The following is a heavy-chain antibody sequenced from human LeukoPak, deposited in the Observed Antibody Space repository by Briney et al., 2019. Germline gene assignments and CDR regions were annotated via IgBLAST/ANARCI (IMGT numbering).Heavy chain of an antibody. CDR2: INPNSGGT. CDR3: ARELGQGSYSAPYYFDY. J-gene: IGHJ4*02. D-gene: IGHD1-26*01. V-gene: IGHV1-2*02. CDR1: GYTFTGYY. Sequence: GASVKVSCKASGYTFTGYYMHWVRQAPGQGLEWMGWINPNSGGTNYAQKFQGRVTMTRDTSISTAYMELSRLRSDDTAVYCCARELGQGSYSAPYYFDYWGQGTLVTVSS.